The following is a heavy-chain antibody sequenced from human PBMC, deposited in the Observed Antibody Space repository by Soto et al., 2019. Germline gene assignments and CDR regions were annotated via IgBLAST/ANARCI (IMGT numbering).Heavy chain of an antibody. CDR3: ARRLGYCISTSCYAHYGMDV. J-gene: IGHJ6*02. D-gene: IGHD2-2*01. CDR1: GYGFTSYW. V-gene: IGHV5-51*01. Sequence: PGESLKISCKGSGYGFTSYWIGWVRQMPGKGLEWMGIIYPGDSDTRYSPSFQGQVTISADKSISTAYLQWSSLKASDTAMYYCARRLGYCISTSCYAHYGMDVWGQGTTVTVPS. CDR2: IYPGDSDT.